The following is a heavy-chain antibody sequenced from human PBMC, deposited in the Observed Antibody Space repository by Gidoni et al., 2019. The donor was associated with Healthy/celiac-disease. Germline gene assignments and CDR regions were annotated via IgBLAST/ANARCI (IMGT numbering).Heavy chain of an antibody. Sequence: QMQLVQSGPEVKKPGTSVKVSCKASGFTFNSSAVQWVRQARGQRLEWIGWIVVGSGNTNYAQKFQERVTITRDMSTSTAYMELSSLRSEDTAVYYCAADTYYYDSSGYNGVDYWGQGTLVTVSS. D-gene: IGHD3-22*01. CDR2: IVVGSGNT. V-gene: IGHV1-58*01. CDR3: AADTYYYDSSGYNGVDY. J-gene: IGHJ4*02. CDR1: GFTFNSSA.